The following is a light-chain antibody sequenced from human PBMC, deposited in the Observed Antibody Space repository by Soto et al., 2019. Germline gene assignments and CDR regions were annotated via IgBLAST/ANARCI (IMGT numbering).Light chain of an antibody. CDR3: QKHANWPLT. J-gene: IGKJ4*01. CDR1: QSVGNN. CDR2: EAS. V-gene: IGKV3-11*01. Sequence: EIVLTQSPATLSLSPGERATLSCRASQSVGNNLAWYQQKPGQAPGLLIYEASTRATGIPARFSGSGSGTDFTLTISSLEPEDFAVYYCQKHANWPLTFGGGTKVEIK.